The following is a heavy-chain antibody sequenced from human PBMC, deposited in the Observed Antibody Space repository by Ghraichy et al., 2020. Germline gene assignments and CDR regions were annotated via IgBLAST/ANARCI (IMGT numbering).Heavy chain of an antibody. Sequence: GGSLRLSCQGSGYSFANYWIAWVRQVPGKGLEWMGILYPADSDTRYSPSFQGQVTISADKSISTAFLQWRSLKASDTAMYYCAAAPYNSGPLGYFDFWGQGTLVTVSS. D-gene: IGHD6-19*01. J-gene: IGHJ4*02. CDR1: GYSFANYW. CDR3: AAAPYNSGPLGYFDF. CDR2: LYPADSDT. V-gene: IGHV5-51*01.